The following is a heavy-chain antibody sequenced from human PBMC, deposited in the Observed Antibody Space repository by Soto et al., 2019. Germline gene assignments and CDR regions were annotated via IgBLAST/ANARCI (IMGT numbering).Heavy chain of an antibody. Sequence: GGSLRLSCAASGFTFSSYSMNWVRQAPGKGLEWVSYISSSSSTIYYADSVKGRFTISRDNAKNSLYLQMNSLRAEDTAVYYCARDGLRFLEWFPLPGYYMDVWGKGTTVTVSS. J-gene: IGHJ6*03. CDR1: GFTFSSYS. CDR2: ISSSSSTI. V-gene: IGHV3-48*01. D-gene: IGHD3-3*01. CDR3: ARDGLRFLEWFPLPGYYMDV.